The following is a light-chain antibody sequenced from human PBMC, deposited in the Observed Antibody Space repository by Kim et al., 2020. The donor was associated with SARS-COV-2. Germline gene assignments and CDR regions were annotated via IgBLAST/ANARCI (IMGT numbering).Light chain of an antibody. CDR1: QSVSTN. J-gene: IGKJ2*01. V-gene: IGKV3-15*01. CDR2: GAS. Sequence: EIVMTQSPVTLSVSPGERVTLSCRASQSVSTNLAWYQQKPGQAPRLVIYGASTRATGIPAGFSGSGSGTEFTLTISSLQSEDFAVYYCQQYNNWPYTFGQGTKLEI. CDR3: QQYNNWPYT.